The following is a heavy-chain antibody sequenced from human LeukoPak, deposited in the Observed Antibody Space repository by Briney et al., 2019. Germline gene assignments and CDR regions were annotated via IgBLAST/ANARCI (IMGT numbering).Heavy chain of an antibody. CDR3: AKPTGDTGWYGLFEY. CDR1: GFTFSGYA. J-gene: IGHJ4*02. Sequence: GRSLRLSCAASGFTFSGYAMNWVRQAPGKGLEWVAVVSYDGNDYYYADSAKGRFTISRDNSKNTLYLQMNSLRAEDTAVYYFAKPTGDTGWYGLFEYWGRGNLVTVSS. V-gene: IGHV3-30*18. D-gene: IGHD6-19*01. CDR2: VSYDGNDY.